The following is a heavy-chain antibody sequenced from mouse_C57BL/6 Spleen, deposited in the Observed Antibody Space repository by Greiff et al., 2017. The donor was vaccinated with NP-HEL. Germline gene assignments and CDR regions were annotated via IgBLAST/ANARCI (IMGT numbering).Heavy chain of an antibody. V-gene: IGHV5-16*01. Sequence: EVMLVESEGGLVQPGSSMKLSCTASGFTFSDYYMAWVRQVPEKGLEWVANINYDGSSTYYLDSLKSRFIISRDNAKNILYLQMSSLKSEDTATYYCARRYYGSYWYFDVWGTGTTVTVSS. J-gene: IGHJ1*03. CDR2: INYDGSST. CDR3: ARRYYGSYWYFDV. D-gene: IGHD1-1*01. CDR1: GFTFSDYY.